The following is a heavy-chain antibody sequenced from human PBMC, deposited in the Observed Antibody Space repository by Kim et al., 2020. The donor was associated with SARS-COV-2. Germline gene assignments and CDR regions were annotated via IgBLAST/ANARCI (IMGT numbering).Heavy chain of an antibody. D-gene: IGHD6-19*01. CDR1: GGTFSSYA. CDR2: IIPIFGTA. V-gene: IGHV1-69*13. CDR3: ARDLSYSSGWYGGMDV. J-gene: IGHJ6*02. Sequence: SVKVSCKASGGTFSSYAISWVRQAPGQGLEWMGRIIPIFGTANYAQKFQGRVTITADESTSTAYMELSSLRSEDTAVYYCARDLSYSSGWYGGMDVWGQGTPVTVSS.